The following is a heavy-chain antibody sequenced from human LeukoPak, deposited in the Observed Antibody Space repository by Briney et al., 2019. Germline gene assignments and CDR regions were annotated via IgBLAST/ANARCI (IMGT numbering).Heavy chain of an antibody. CDR2: IYYSGST. CDR1: GGSISSYY. CDR3: ARLTTTRRDGYNFDY. J-gene: IGHJ4*02. Sequence: SETLSLTCTVSGGSISSYYWSWIRQPPGKGLEWIGYIYYSGSTNYNPSLKSRVTISVDTSKNQFSLKLSSVTAADTAVYYCARLTTTRRDGYNFDYWGQGTLVTVSS. V-gene: IGHV4-59*01. D-gene: IGHD5-24*01.